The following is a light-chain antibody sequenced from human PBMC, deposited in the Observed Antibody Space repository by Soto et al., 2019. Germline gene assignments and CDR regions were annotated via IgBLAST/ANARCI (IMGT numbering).Light chain of an antibody. J-gene: IGLJ2*01. CDR3: TSWTTSTTMI. Sequence: QSVLTQPASVSGSPGQSITISCTGTSSDIGAYNFVSWYQQHPGKAPKLMLYDVNILPSGVSNRFSGSKSGNTASLTISGLQAEDEADYYCTSWTTSTTMIFGGGTKLTV. CDR2: DVN. V-gene: IGLV2-14*03. CDR1: SSDIGAYNF.